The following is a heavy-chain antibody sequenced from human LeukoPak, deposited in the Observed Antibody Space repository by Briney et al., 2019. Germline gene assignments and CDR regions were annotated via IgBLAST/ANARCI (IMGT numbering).Heavy chain of an antibody. J-gene: IGHJ1*01. CDR2: IYNSGST. CDR3: ASSPREYFQH. V-gene: IGHV4-39*01. Sequence: SETLSLTCTVSGGSISSSSFFWGWIRQPPGKGLEWIGTIYNSGSTYYNASLKNRVTISVDTSKNQFSLKLSSVTAADTAVYYCASSPREYFQHWGQGTLVTVSS. CDR1: GGSISSSSFF.